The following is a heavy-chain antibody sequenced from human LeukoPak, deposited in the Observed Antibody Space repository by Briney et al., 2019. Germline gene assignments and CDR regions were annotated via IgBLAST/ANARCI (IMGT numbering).Heavy chain of an antibody. D-gene: IGHD5-18*01. Sequence: GGSLRLSCTASGFTFSSYSLNWVRQAPGKGLEWVSSVSTGSNYIYYADSVKGRFTISRDNDKNSLYLQMNSLRIEDTAVYYCASGGYSYDRYYGMDVWGQGTTVTVSS. CDR3: ASGGYSYDRYYGMDV. CDR1: GFTFSSYS. V-gene: IGHV3-21*01. CDR2: VSTGSNYI. J-gene: IGHJ6*02.